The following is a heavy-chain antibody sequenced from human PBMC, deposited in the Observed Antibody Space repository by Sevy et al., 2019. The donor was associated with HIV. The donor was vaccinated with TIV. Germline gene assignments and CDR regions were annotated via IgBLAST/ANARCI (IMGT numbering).Heavy chain of an antibody. D-gene: IGHD3-3*01. J-gene: IGHJ6*02. CDR2: ISSSSTTI. CDR1: RLTFSSSS. V-gene: IGHV3-48*02. CDR3: ARGFMGADYYYGMDV. Sequence: GGSLRLSCAASRLTFSSSSVNWVRQAPGKGLEWVSYISSSSTTIYYADSVKGRFTISRDNAKNSLYLQMNSLRHEDTAVYYCARGFMGADYYYGMDVWGQGTTVTVSS.